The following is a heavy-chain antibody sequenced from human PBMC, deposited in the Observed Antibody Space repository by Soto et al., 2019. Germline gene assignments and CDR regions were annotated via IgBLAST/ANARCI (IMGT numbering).Heavy chain of an antibody. D-gene: IGHD1-1*01. J-gene: IGHJ4*02. CDR2: IYYSGTT. CDR1: GGSVSSGSYY. V-gene: IGHV4-61*01. Sequence: SETLSLTCTVSGGSVSSGSYYWSWIRQPPGKGLEWIGYIYYSGTTNYNPSLKSRVTISVDTSKNQFSLKLSSVTAADTAVYYCARDHWNAPFDYWGQGTLVTVSS. CDR3: ARDHWNAPFDY.